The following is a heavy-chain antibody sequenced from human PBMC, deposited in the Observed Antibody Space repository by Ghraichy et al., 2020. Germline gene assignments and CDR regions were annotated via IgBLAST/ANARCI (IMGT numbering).Heavy chain of an antibody. Sequence: SETLSLTCTVSGGSISSYYWSWIRQPAGKGLEWIGRIYTSGSTNYNPSLKRRVTMSVDTSKNQFSLKLRSVTAADTAVYYCAGDRFGVDFWGGLSQQAFYYWGEGTLVTVSS. D-gene: IGHD3-3*01. CDR1: GGSISSYY. CDR3: AGDRFGVDFWGGLSQQAFYY. J-gene: IGHJ4*02. V-gene: IGHV4-4*07. CDR2: IYTSGST.